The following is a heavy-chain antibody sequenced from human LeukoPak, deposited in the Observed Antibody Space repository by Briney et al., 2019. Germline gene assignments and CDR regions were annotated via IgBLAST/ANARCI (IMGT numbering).Heavy chain of an antibody. V-gene: IGHV3-23*01. Sequence: GGSLRLSCAASGFTFSSYAMSWVRQAPGKGLEWVSAINGGGGSTYYADSVKGRFTISRDNSKITLYLQMNSLRAEDTAVYYCAKRYTSSWFFDYWGQGTLVTVSS. CDR1: GFTFSSYA. CDR3: AKRYTSSWFFDY. CDR2: INGGGGST. J-gene: IGHJ4*02. D-gene: IGHD6-13*01.